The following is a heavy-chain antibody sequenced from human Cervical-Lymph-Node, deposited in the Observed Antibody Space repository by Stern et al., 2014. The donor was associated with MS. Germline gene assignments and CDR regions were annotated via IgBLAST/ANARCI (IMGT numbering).Heavy chain of an antibody. CDR1: GFTVTEYY. D-gene: IGHD1-14*01. CDR3: VRADRQDFDN. J-gene: IGHJ4*02. V-gene: IGHV1-46*03. CDR2: FNPGSNNG. Sequence: VQLVQSGAEMKKPGASVTLSCKASGFTVTEYYMHWVRQAPGQGLEWMGIFNPGSNNGPYAQNFQGRVTMTRDTSANTVYMDLSGLRPADTAMYYCVRADRQDFDNWGQGTLVTVSS.